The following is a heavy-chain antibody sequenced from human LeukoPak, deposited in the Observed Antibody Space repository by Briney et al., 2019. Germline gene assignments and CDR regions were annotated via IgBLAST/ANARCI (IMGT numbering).Heavy chain of an antibody. CDR2: IYPGDSDT. J-gene: IGHJ4*02. Sequence: GESLKISCKGSGYSFSTYWIGWVRQMPGKGLEWMGIIYPGDSDTRYSPSFQGQVTISADKSLSSAHLQWSSLKASDTAIYYCARHGYCASSSCHSRYFDYWGQGTLVTVSS. CDR1: GYSFSTYW. D-gene: IGHD2-2*03. CDR3: ARHGYCASSSCHSRYFDY. V-gene: IGHV5-51*01.